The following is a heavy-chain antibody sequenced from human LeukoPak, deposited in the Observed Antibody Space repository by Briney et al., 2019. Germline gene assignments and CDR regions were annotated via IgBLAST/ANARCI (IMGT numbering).Heavy chain of an antibody. CDR3: ARVDYGGNYIIDY. D-gene: IGHD4-23*01. Sequence: SETLSLTCAVYGGSFSGYYWSWIRQPPGKGLEWIGEINHSGSTNYNPSLKSRVTISVDTSKNQFSLKLSSVTAVDTAVYYCARVDYGGNYIIDYWGQGTLVTVSS. CDR2: INHSGST. CDR1: GGSFSGYY. V-gene: IGHV4-34*01. J-gene: IGHJ4*02.